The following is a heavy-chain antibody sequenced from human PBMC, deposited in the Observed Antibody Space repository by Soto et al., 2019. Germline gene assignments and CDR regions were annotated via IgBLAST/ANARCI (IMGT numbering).Heavy chain of an antibody. CDR1: GGSISSGGYS. J-gene: IGHJ4*02. D-gene: IGHD2-2*01. V-gene: IGHV4-30-2*01. CDR2: MYHSGST. CDR3: ARVPDD. Sequence: QLQLQESGSGLVKPSQTLSLTCAVSGGSISSGGYSWSWIRQPPGKGLEWIGYMYHSGSTYYNPYHKRRGNISIDRSKNQFSLKLSSVTAADTAVYYCARVPDDWGQGILVTVSS.